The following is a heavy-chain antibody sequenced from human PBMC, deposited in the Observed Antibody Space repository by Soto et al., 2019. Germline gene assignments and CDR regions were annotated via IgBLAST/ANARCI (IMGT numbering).Heavy chain of an antibody. Sequence: GGSLSLSCAASRFTFSSYWMSWVRQAPGKGLEWVANIKQDGSEKFYVDSVKGRFTISRDNAKNSLYLQMDSLRAEDTAVYYCARGIDDNASFGMDIWGQGTTVTVSS. D-gene: IGHD1-1*01. CDR3: ARGIDDNASFGMDI. J-gene: IGHJ6*02. CDR2: IKQDGSEK. V-gene: IGHV3-7*01. CDR1: RFTFSSYW.